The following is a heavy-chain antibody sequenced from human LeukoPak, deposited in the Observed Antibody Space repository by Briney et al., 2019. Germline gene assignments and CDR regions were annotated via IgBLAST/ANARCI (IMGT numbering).Heavy chain of an antibody. Sequence: SETLSLTCAVYGGSFSGYYWSWNRQPPGKGLEWIGEINHSGSTNYNPSLKSRVTISVDTSKNQFSLKLSSVTAADTAVYYCARVGYDFWSGYYGEVNYYYMDVWGKGTTVTVSS. CDR1: GGSFSGYY. V-gene: IGHV4-34*01. CDR3: ARVGYDFWSGYYGEVNYYYMDV. D-gene: IGHD3-3*01. CDR2: INHSGST. J-gene: IGHJ6*03.